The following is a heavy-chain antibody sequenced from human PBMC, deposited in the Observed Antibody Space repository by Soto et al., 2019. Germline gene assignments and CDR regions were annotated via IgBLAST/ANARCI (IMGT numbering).Heavy chain of an antibody. J-gene: IGHJ4*02. Sequence: ASVKVSCKASGYTFISYAISWVRQAPGQGLEWMGWISAHNGNTDYAQKLQGRVTMTTDTSTSTAYMELRSLRSDDTAVYYCARDAIGGYYDNYGYFQDWGQGTLVTVSS. CDR3: ARDAIGGYYDNYGYFQD. D-gene: IGHD3-22*01. V-gene: IGHV1-18*01. CDR1: GYTFISYA. CDR2: ISAHNGNT.